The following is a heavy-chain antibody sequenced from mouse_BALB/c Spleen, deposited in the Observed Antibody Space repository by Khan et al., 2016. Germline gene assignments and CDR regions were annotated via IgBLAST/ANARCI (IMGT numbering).Heavy chain of an antibody. J-gene: IGHJ4*01. CDR1: GFIFSSYA. D-gene: IGHD2-4*01. Sequence: EVELVESGGGLVKPGGSLKLSCAASGFIFSSYAMSWVRQTLEKRLEWVATISSGGSFTYYPDTVKGRFTISSDNAKNTLSLQMSSLRSEDTAMSYCARLEGYDYDGGREYWGQGSPVNVSS. CDR2: ISSGGSFT. CDR3: ARLEGYDYDGGREY. V-gene: IGHV5-9-3*01.